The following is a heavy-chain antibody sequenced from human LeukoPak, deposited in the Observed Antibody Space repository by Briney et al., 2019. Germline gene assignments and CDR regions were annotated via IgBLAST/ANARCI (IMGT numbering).Heavy chain of an antibody. V-gene: IGHV3-23*01. J-gene: IGHJ4*02. CDR3: VKDYSGGYYYFDY. CDR1: GFTFSGYA. D-gene: IGHD3-22*01. CDR2: ASSSGGST. Sequence: PGGSLRLSCAASGFTFSGYAMAWVRQAPGKGLEWVSVASSSGGSTYYADSVKGRFTISRDNSKNTLDLQMNSLRAEDTAVYYCVKDYSGGYYYFDYWGQGTLVTVSS.